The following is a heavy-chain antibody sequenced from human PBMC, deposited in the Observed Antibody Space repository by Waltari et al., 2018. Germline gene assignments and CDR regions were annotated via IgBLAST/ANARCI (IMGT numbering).Heavy chain of an antibody. Sequence: QLQLQESGPGLVTPSETLSLTCTVSGGSISSSRYHWGWIRQPPGKGLEWIGSIYYSGSTYYNPSLKSRVTISVDTSKNQFSLKLSSVTAADTAVYYCATLGIAVAGNVDYWGQGTLVTVSS. CDR3: ATLGIAVAGNVDY. CDR2: IYYSGST. V-gene: IGHV4-39*01. J-gene: IGHJ4*02. D-gene: IGHD6-19*01. CDR1: GGSISSSRYH.